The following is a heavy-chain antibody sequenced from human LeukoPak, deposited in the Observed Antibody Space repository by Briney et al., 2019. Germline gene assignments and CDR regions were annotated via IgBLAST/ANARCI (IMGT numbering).Heavy chain of an antibody. V-gene: IGHV3-23*01. D-gene: IGHD3-16*01. CDR3: ASHYSIYDYSFDS. CDR2: ISGSGETT. CDR1: GFTFSNYA. Sequence: GGSLGLSCAASGFTFSNYAMIWVRQAPGKGLEWISGISGSGETTYYVDSVKGRFTISRDNSKNTLYLQMNRLRAEDTAVYYCASHYSIYDYSFDSWGQGTLVTVSS. J-gene: IGHJ4*02.